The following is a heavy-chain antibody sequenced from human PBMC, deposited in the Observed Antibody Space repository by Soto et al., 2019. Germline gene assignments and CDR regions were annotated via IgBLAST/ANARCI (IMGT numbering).Heavy chain of an antibody. CDR2: IRSKANSYAT. CDR1: GFTFSGSA. D-gene: IGHD6-19*01. Sequence: GESLKISCAASGFTFSGSAMHWVRQASGKGLEWVGRIRSKANSYATAYAASVKGRFTISRDDSKNTAYLQMNSLKTEETAVYYCTRPGPMWLVHYRGQRALVTVSS. V-gene: IGHV3-73*01. CDR3: TRPGPMWLVHY. J-gene: IGHJ4*02.